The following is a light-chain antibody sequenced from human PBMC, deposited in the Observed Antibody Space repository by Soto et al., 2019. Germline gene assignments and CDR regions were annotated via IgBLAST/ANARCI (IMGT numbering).Light chain of an antibody. J-gene: IGLJ1*01. CDR3: AAWDDSLSGRV. V-gene: IGLV1-47*01. CDR2: RNS. CDR1: SSNIGSNY. Sequence: QSVLTQPPSASGTPGQRVTISCSGSSSNIGSNYVYWYQQLPGTAPKLLIYRNSQRPSGVPDRFSGSKSGTSASLAISGLRSEDEADFYCAAWDDSLSGRVFGTGTKVNVL.